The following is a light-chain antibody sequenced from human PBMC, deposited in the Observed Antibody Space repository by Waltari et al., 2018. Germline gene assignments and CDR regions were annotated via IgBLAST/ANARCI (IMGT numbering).Light chain of an antibody. CDR2: ANY. CDR3: AAWDDCLIARV. Sequence: SVLTQPPSTSGTPGQTVTISCSGSSCNIGTHTVTWYQQFPGMAPKGLVFANYPLPSWVPDRLYDSKSPPSASLLLSGLQSEDDGDYVCAAWDDCLIARVVGGGTTLTVL. CDR1: SCNIGTHT. J-gene: IGLJ3*02. V-gene: IGLV1-44*01.